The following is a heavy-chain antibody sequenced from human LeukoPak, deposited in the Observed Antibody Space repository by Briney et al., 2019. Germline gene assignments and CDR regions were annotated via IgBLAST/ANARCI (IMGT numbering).Heavy chain of an antibody. CDR2: IDPSDSYT. CDR3: TRHLDVGLYLGSDKDVFEI. J-gene: IGHJ3*02. V-gene: IGHV5-10-1*01. Sequence: GESLKISCKASGYTFRASWISWVRQMPGKGLQWMGRIDPSDSYTSYSPSFQGHVTISSDESTTTAYLQWSSLRASDTAMYYCTRHLDVGLYLGSDKDVFEIWGQGTLVTVSS. CDR1: GYTFRASW. D-gene: IGHD3-10*01.